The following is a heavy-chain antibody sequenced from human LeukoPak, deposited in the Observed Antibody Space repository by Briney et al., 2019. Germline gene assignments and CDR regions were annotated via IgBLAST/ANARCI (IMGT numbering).Heavy chain of an antibody. CDR2: INHSGST. J-gene: IGHJ6*03. CDR1: GGSFSGYY. D-gene: IGHD5-18*01. V-gene: IGHV4-34*01. CDR3: ARGGYSYEVRGYYYMDV. Sequence: SETLALTCAVYGGSFSGYYWSWIRQPPGKGLEWIGEINHSGSTNYNPSLKSRVTISVDTSKNQFSLKLSSVTAADTAVYYCARGGYSYEVRGYYYMDVWGKGTTVTVSS.